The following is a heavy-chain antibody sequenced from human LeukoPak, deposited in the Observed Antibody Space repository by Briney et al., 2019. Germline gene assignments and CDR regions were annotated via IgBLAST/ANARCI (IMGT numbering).Heavy chain of an antibody. Sequence: ASVKVSCKASGYTFTGYYIHWVRQAPGQGLEWMGWINPNSGGTNYAQKFQGRVTMTRDTSIGTVYMELSSLNSDDTAVYYCTRGITIFGVGNFDYWGQGTLVTVSS. D-gene: IGHD3-3*01. CDR2: INPNSGGT. CDR1: GYTFTGYY. V-gene: IGHV1-2*02. CDR3: TRGITIFGVGNFDY. J-gene: IGHJ4*02.